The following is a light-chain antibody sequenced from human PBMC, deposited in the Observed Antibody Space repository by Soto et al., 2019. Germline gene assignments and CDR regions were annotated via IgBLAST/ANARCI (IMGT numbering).Light chain of an antibody. V-gene: IGLV2-14*03. CDR2: DVY. J-gene: IGLJ1*01. Sequence: QSALTQPASVSGSPGQSITISCTGTSSDVGGYNFVSWYQHHPGKAPKLIIYDVYYRPSGVSDRFSGSKSGNTASLTISGLQAEDEADYYCSSYARTSTLVVGTGTQLTVL. CDR3: SSYARTSTLV. CDR1: SSDVGGYNF.